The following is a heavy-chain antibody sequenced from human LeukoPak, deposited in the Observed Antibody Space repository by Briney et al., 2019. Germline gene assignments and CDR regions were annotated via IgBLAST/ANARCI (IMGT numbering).Heavy chain of an antibody. D-gene: IGHD6-19*01. CDR2: IYYSGST. CDR3: ARDVRIAVAGPRTNYYYYGMDV. V-gene: IGHV4-61*01. CDR1: GGSVSSGSYY. Sequence: PSETLSLTCTVSGGSVSSGSYYWGWIRQPPGKGLEWIGYIYYSGSTNYNPSLKSRVTISVDTSKNQFSLKLSSVTAADTAVYYCARDVRIAVAGPRTNYYYYGMDVWGQGTTVTVSS. J-gene: IGHJ6*02.